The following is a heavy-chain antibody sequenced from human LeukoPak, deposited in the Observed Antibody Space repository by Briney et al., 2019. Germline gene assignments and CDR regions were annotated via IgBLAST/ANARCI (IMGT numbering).Heavy chain of an antibody. CDR3: AKGSRTSRPYYFDF. V-gene: IGHV3-23*01. Sequence: GRSLRPSCAASGFSLNNYSMSWVRQAPRKGLGWDSAITGIGDDTYHADSGKGRFTIYRDNSKNTLYLQMNSLRAEDTAVYYCAKGSRTSRPYYFDFWGQEILVTVSS. J-gene: IGHJ4*02. CDR1: GFSLNNYS. CDR2: ITGIGDDT. D-gene: IGHD3/OR15-3a*01.